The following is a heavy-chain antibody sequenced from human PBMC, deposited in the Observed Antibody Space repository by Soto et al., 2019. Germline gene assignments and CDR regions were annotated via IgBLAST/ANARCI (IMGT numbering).Heavy chain of an antibody. CDR1: GGTFSTYA. V-gene: IGHV1-69*13. D-gene: IGHD1-26*01. Sequence: ASVKVSCKASGGTFSTYAINWVRQAPGQGLEWMGGIIPISGTANYAQKSQGRVTITADESAGTAYMELSSLRSDDTAVYYCARDRSGGSDYNYGMTVCGPGTTVTVSS. J-gene: IGHJ6*02. CDR3: ARDRSGGSDYNYGMTV. CDR2: IIPISGTA.